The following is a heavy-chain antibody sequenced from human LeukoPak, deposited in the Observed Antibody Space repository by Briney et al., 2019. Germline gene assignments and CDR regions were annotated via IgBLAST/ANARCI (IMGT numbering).Heavy chain of an antibody. Sequence: PGGSLRLSCAASGFTFNSYAMSWVRQAPGKGLEWVSAITDSGGDTYHADSVKGRFTISRDNSKNTVFLQVNSLTLEDTAVYYCAKGSSSSRPYYFDYWGQGILVTVSS. V-gene: IGHV3-23*01. D-gene: IGHD6-6*01. J-gene: IGHJ4*02. CDR2: ITDSGGDT. CDR1: GFTFNSYA. CDR3: AKGSSSSRPYYFDY.